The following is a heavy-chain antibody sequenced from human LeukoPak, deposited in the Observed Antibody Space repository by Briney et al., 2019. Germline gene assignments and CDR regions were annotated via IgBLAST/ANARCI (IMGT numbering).Heavy chain of an antibody. D-gene: IGHD5-24*01. CDR3: TRVGYIDEGIDY. CDR1: GFPFSSYW. Sequence: GGSLRLSCVASGFPFSSYWMTWVRQAPGKGLEWVANIKQDGSKKSYVDSVKGRFTISRDNAKNSLYLQLNSLRAEDTAIYYCTRVGYIDEGIDYWGQGTLVTVSS. J-gene: IGHJ4*02. CDR2: IKQDGSKK. V-gene: IGHV3-7*04.